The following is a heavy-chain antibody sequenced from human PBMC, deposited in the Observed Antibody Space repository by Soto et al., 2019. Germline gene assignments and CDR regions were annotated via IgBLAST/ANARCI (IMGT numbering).Heavy chain of an antibody. D-gene: IGHD4-17*01. CDR1: GYTFTSYG. Sequence: ASVKVSCKASGYTFTSYGISWVRQAPGQGLEWMGWISAYNGNTNYAQKLQGRVTMTTDTSTSTAYMELRSLRSDDTAVYYCAIDAVTATTAYFDSWGQGTPVTVSS. CDR3: AIDAVTATTAYFDS. CDR2: ISAYNGNT. J-gene: IGHJ4*02. V-gene: IGHV1-18*01.